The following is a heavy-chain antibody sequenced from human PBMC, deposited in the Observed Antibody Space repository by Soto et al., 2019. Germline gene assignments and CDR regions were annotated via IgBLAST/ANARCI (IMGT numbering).Heavy chain of an antibody. CDR3: ARNYDSSGIGRPFSI. CDR1: GFTFSSYG. CDR2: IKSKTDGGTT. Sequence: GGSLRLSCAASGFTFSSYGMHWVRQAPGKGLEWVGRIKSKTDGGTTDYAAPVKGRFTISRDDSKNTAYMELSSLRSDDTAVYYCARNYDSSGIGRPFSIWGQGTLVTVSS. J-gene: IGHJ4*02. V-gene: IGHV3-15*01. D-gene: IGHD3-22*01.